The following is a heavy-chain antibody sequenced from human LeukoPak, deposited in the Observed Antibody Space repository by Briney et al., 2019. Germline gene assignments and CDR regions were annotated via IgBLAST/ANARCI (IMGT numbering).Heavy chain of an antibody. CDR1: GGSISSSSYY. J-gene: IGHJ5*02. Sequence: SETLSLTCTVSGGSISSSSYYWGWIRQPPGKGLEWIGSIYYSGSTYYNPSLKSRVTISVDTSKNQFSLKLSSVTAADTAVYYCARDNGGSGWHWFDPWGQGTLVTVSS. V-gene: IGHV4-39*02. CDR3: ARDNGGSGWHWFDP. D-gene: IGHD6-19*01. CDR2: IYYSGST.